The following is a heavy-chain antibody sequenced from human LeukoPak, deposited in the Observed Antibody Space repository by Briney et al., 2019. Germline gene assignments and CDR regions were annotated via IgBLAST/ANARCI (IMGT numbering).Heavy chain of an antibody. CDR2: ISAYNGNT. CDR1: GYAFTSYG. D-gene: IGHD5-18*01. J-gene: IGHJ4*02. Sequence: ASVKVSCKASGYAFTSYGISWVRQAPGQGLEWMGWISAYNGNTNYAQKFQGRVTMTEDTSTDTAYMELSSLRSEDTAVYYCATGLQLWLPDFDYWGQGTLVTVSS. V-gene: IGHV1-18*01. CDR3: ATGLQLWLPDFDY.